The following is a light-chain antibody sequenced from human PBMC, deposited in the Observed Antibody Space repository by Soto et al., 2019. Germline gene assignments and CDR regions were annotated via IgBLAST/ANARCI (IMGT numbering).Light chain of an antibody. V-gene: IGLV2-14*01. CDR2: DVT. CDR1: SSDVGGYNF. J-gene: IGLJ1*01. CDR3: SSYSSISTYV. Sequence: QSVLTQPASGSGSPGQSITITCTGTSSDVGGYNFVSWYQQHPDKAPSLMIYDVTNRPSGFSNRFSGSKSGNTASLSISGLQAEDEGDYYCSSYSSISTYVFGTGTKVTVL.